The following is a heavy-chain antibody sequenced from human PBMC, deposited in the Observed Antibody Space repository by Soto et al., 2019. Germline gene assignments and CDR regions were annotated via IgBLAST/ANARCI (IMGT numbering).Heavy chain of an antibody. CDR3: AKDLNVVVVAATRFGYYGMDV. D-gene: IGHD2-15*01. V-gene: IGHV3-23*01. CDR2: ISGSGGST. CDR1: GFTFSSYA. J-gene: IGHJ6*02. Sequence: GESLKISCAASGFTFSSYAMSWVRQAPGKGLEWVSAISGSGGSTYYADSVKGRFTISRDNSKNTLYLQRNSLRAEDTAVYYCAKDLNVVVVAATRFGYYGMDVWGQGTTVTVSS.